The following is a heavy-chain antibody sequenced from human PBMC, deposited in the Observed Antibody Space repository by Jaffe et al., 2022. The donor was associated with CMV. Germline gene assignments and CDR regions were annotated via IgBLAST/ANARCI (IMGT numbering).Heavy chain of an antibody. Sequence: QLQLQESGPGLVKPSETLSLTCTVSGGSISSSSYYWGWIRQPPGKGLEWIGSIYYSGSTYYNPSLKSRVTISVDTSKNQFSLKLSSVTAADTAVYYCARHESGGEVLWFGEFASWFDPWGQGTLVTVSS. V-gene: IGHV4-39*01. D-gene: IGHD3-10*01. CDR1: GGSISSSSYY. CDR2: IYYSGST. J-gene: IGHJ5*02. CDR3: ARHESGGEVLWFGEFASWFDP.